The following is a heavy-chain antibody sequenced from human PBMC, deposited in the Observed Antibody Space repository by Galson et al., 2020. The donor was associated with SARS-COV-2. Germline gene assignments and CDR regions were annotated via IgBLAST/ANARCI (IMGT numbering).Heavy chain of an antibody. CDR3: ARDEMRGYGSGPYAVY. J-gene: IGHJ4*02. CDR1: GFTFSSYG. D-gene: IGHD3-10*01. Sequence: PGGSLRLSCAASGFTFSSYGMHWVRQAPGKGLEWVAVIWYDGSNKYYADSVKGRFTISRDNSKNTLYLQMNSLRAEDTAVYYCARDEMRGYGSGPYAVYWGQGTLVTVSS. V-gene: IGHV3-33*01. CDR2: IWYDGSNK.